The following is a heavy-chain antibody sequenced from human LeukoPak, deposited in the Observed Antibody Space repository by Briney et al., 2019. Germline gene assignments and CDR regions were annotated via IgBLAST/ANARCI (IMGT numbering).Heavy chain of an antibody. Sequence: GGSLRLPCAASGFTFSSYWMSWVRQAPGKGLEWVGNIKQDGSEKYYVDSVKGRFTISRDNAKNSLYLQMNSLRDEDTAVYYCARQKYGDEEYYFDYWGQGTLVTVSS. CDR2: IKQDGSEK. CDR3: ARQKYGDEEYYFDY. J-gene: IGHJ4*02. V-gene: IGHV3-7*01. CDR1: GFTFSSYW. D-gene: IGHD4-17*01.